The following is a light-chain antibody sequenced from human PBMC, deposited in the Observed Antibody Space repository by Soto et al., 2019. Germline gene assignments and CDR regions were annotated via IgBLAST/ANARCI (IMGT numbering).Light chain of an antibody. V-gene: IGKV3-11*01. J-gene: IGKJ2*01. CDR3: LQRSNWPYT. CDR1: QSVSSS. Sequence: EIVLTQSPATLSLSPGERATLSCRASQSVSSSLAWYQQKPGQAPRLLIHDASNRATGILARFSGSGSGTDFTLTISSLEPEDFAVYYCLQRSNWPYTFGQGTKLEIK. CDR2: DAS.